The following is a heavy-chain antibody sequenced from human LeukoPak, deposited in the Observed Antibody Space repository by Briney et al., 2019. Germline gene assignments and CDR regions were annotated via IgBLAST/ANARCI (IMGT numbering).Heavy chain of an antibody. CDR2: IHYVGST. J-gene: IGHJ4*02. CDR3: ARDLDGYNSGRGPFGD. D-gene: IGHD5-24*01. V-gene: IGHV4-39*07. Sequence: SETLSLTCTVSGASISSSRFYWGWIRQPPGQGLEWIGSIHYVGSTYYNPSFQNRVTISVDTSKNQFSLRLTSVTAADTAMYYCARDLDGYNSGRGPFGDWGQGTLVAVSS. CDR1: GASISSSRFY.